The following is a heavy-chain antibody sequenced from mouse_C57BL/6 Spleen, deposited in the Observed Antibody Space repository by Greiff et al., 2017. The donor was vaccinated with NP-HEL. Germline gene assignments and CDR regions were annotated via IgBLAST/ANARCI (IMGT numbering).Heavy chain of an antibody. CDR1: GFTFSSYA. CDR2: ISSGGDYI. D-gene: IGHD2-4*01. CDR3: TRDDDYDWFAY. J-gene: IGHJ3*01. V-gene: IGHV5-9-1*02. Sequence: EVKLVESGEGLVKPGGSLKLSCAASGFTFSSYAMSWVRQTPEKRLEWVAYISSGGDYIYYADTVKGRFTISRDNARNNLYLQMSSLKSEDTAMYYCTRDDDYDWFAYWGQGTLVTVSA.